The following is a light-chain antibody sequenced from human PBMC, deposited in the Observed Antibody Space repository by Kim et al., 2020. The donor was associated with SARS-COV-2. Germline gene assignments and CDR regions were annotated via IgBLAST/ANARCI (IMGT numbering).Light chain of an antibody. CDR3: QQRSNWPPGLT. CDR2: DAS. V-gene: IGKV3-11*01. Sequence: PGERATRSCSARQRFCSNVAWYQQKPVQAPRVLIYDASNRATGIPARFSGRGSGTDFTLTISSLEPEDFAVYYCQQRSNWPPGLTFGGGTKVDIK. CDR1: QRFCSN. J-gene: IGKJ4*01.